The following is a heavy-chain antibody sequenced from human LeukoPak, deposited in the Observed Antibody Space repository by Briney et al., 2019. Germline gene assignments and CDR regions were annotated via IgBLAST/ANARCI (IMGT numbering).Heavy chain of an antibody. Sequence: VWSLRLSCAVSVITLSNYGMSWLRQDPPARREWVGGISGSGGRTNYADSVKGRFTISRDNPKNTLDHQMNSLRAEDTAFYFCAKRGVVIRVILVGFHKEAYYFESWGQGALVTVSS. CDR1: VITLSNYG. CDR3: AKRGVVIRVILVGFHKEAYYFES. J-gene: IGHJ4*02. V-gene: IGHV3-23*01. D-gene: IGHD3/OR15-3a*01. CDR2: ISGSGGRT.